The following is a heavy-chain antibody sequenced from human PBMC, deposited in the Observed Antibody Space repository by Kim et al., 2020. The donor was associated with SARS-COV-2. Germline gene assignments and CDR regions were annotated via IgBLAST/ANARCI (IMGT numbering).Heavy chain of an antibody. Sequence: ASVKVSCKASGYTFTSYGISWVRQAPGQGLEWMGWISAYNGNTNYAQKLQGRVTMTTDTSTSTAYMELRSLRSDDTAVYYCARDQGYSSSWYGQKYFQHWGQGTLVTVSS. V-gene: IGHV1-18*01. J-gene: IGHJ1*01. CDR3: ARDQGYSSSWYGQKYFQH. CDR2: ISAYNGNT. CDR1: GYTFTSYG. D-gene: IGHD6-13*01.